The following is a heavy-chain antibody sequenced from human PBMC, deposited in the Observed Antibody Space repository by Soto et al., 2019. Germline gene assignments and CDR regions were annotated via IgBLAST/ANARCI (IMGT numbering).Heavy chain of an antibody. CDR1: GFTFDDYA. CDR2: ISWNGAAT. J-gene: IGHJ4*02. V-gene: IGHV3-9*01. Sequence: EAQLVESGGGLVQPGRSLRLSCVASGFTFDDYAIHWVRHAPGKGLEWVSGISWNGAATGYADSVKGRFTISRDNAKNSLYLQRSSLRTEDTGIYYCANLPLYGSGFDCWGQGTLVTVSS. CDR3: ANLPLYGSGFDC. D-gene: IGHD3-10*01.